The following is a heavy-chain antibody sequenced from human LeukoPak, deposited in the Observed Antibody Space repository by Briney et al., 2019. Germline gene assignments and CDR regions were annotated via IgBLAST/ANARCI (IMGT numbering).Heavy chain of an antibody. Sequence: GGSLRLSCAASGFTVSHNYMSWVRQAPGKGLEWVSVIYSGGSTYYADSVKGRFTISRDNSKNTLYLQMNSLRVEGTAVYYCASFSLEWFTFDYWGQGTLVTVSS. D-gene: IGHD3-3*01. CDR2: IYSGGST. V-gene: IGHV3-53*01. J-gene: IGHJ4*02. CDR3: ASFSLEWFTFDY. CDR1: GFTVSHNY.